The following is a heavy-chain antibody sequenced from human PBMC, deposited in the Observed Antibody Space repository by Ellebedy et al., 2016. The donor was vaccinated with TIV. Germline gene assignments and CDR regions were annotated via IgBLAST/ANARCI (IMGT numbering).Heavy chain of an antibody. J-gene: IGHJ4*02. CDR3: ARMYSSGSYYFDY. V-gene: IGHV1-46*04. CDR2: INPIGGST. CDR1: GYTFTSYY. Sequence: AASVKVSCKASGYTFTSYYMHWMRQAPGQGLEWMGLINPIGGSTSYAQKLQGRVTMTRDTSTSTVYMELSSLRSDDTAVYYCARMYSSGSYYFDYWGQGTLVTVSS. D-gene: IGHD6-19*01.